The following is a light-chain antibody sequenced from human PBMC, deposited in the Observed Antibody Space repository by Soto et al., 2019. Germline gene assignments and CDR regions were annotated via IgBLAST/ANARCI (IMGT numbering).Light chain of an antibody. V-gene: IGKV1-17*01. Sequence: IEMTQSPSSLSASVGDRVPITCRASQVITNDLGWYQQKPGKAPRRLIYAASSLQSGVPSRFSGSGSGTEFTLTISSLQPEDFATYYCLQHNTYPWTFGQGTKVDIK. CDR2: AAS. CDR3: LQHNTYPWT. CDR1: QVITND. J-gene: IGKJ1*01.